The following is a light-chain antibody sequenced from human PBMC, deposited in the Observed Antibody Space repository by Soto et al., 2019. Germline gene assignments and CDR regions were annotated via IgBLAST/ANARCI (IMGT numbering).Light chain of an antibody. J-gene: IGKJ1*01. CDR3: QQSYSTPRT. V-gene: IGKV3-20*01. CDR1: QSFSSNY. Sequence: EIVLTQSPGTLSLSPGERATLSCRASQSFSSNYLAWYQQKPGQGPRLLIFGASNRASGIPDRFSGSGSGPGFTLTISRLEPEDFATYYCQQSYSTPRTFGQGTKVDIK. CDR2: GAS.